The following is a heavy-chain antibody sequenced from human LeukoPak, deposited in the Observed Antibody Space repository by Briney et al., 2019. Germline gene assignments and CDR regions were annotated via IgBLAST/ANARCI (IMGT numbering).Heavy chain of an antibody. CDR3: ARWANIYSGSCDY. D-gene: IGHD1-26*01. V-gene: IGHV4-38-2*01. CDR1: GYSISSGYY. Sequence: PSETLSLTCAVSGYSISSGYYWGWIRQPPGKGLEWIGSIYHSGSTYYNPSLKSRVTISVDTSKKQSSLKLSSVTAADTAVYYCARWANIYSGSCDYWGQGTLVTVSS. J-gene: IGHJ4*02. CDR2: IYHSGST.